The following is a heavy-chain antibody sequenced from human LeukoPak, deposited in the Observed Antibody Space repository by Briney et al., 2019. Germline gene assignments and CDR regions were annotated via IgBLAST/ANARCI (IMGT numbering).Heavy chain of an antibody. D-gene: IGHD6-19*01. Sequence: GGSLRLSCAASGFSFDDYAMYWVRQAPGKGLEWVSAISGSGGSTYYADSVKGRFTISRDNSKNTLYLQMNSLRAEDTAVYYCAKSLPGIAVAASFGYWGQGTLVTVSS. CDR2: ISGSGGST. V-gene: IGHV3-23*01. CDR1: GFSFDDYA. J-gene: IGHJ4*02. CDR3: AKSLPGIAVAASFGY.